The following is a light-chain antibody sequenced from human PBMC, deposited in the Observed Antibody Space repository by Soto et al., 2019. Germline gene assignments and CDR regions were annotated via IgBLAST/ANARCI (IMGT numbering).Light chain of an antibody. J-gene: IGKJ3*01. CDR3: QEYNNWPDFT. Sequence: EIVMTQSPATLSVSPGERATLSCRASQSVGSNLAWYQQRPGQAPRLLIYCASTRATGIPARFSGSGSGTEFTLTIRSLQSEDFAVYHCQEYNNWPDFTFGPGTKVDVK. V-gene: IGKV3-15*01. CDR1: QSVGSN. CDR2: CAS.